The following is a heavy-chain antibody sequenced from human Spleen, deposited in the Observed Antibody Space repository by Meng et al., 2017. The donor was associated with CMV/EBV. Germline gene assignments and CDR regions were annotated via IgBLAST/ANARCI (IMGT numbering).Heavy chain of an antibody. J-gene: IGHJ4*02. CDR3: ARGSEWSPFDY. V-gene: IGHV3-72*01. CDR2: TRNKANSYTT. Sequence: GESLKISCAASGFTFSDHYMDWVRQAPGKGLEWVGRTRNKANSYTTEYAASVKGRFTISRDDSKNSLYLQMNSLKTEDTAVYYCARGSEWSPFDYWGQGTLVTSPQ. CDR1: GFTFSDHY. D-gene: IGHD3-3*01.